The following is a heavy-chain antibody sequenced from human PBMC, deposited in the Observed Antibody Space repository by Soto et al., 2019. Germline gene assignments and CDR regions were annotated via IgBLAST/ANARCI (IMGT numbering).Heavy chain of an antibody. CDR3: ASGCSSTSCNPTGYYYYYMDV. Sequence: SETLSLTCTVSGGSISSYYWSWIRQPPGKGLEWIGYIYYSGSTNYNPSLKSRVTISVDTSKNQFSLKLSSVTAADTAVYYCASGCSSTSCNPTGYYYYYMDVWGKGTTVTVSS. CDR2: IYYSGST. D-gene: IGHD2-2*01. CDR1: GGSISSYY. V-gene: IGHV4-59*08. J-gene: IGHJ6*03.